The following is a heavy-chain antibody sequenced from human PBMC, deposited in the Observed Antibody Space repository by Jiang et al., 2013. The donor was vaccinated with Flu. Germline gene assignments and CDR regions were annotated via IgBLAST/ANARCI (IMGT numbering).Heavy chain of an antibody. Sequence: GGTFSSFPINWVRQAPGQGLEWMGGINPIFGITDYAQKFQGRVTIIADRSTSTAYMDLSSLRSEDTAVYYCARSSWGYSYGPFEYWGQGTLVTVSS. D-gene: IGHD5-18*01. CDR3: ARSSWGYSYGPFEY. CDR1: GGTFSSFP. J-gene: IGHJ4*02. CDR2: INPIFGIT. V-gene: IGHV1-69*17.